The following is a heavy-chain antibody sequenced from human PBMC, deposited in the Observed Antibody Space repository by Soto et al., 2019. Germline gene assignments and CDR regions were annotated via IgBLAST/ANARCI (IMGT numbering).Heavy chain of an antibody. Sequence: QVQLEPSGAEVKKPGSSVKVSCKASGGTLSEHGVAWLRQAPVQGLEWMGGTIPVFNTAKYAQKFQGRVTVTADKFTNIAYMELSSLRSEDTAFYFCARGVYGSGNYYTGPSAFDIWGQGTMVIVSS. D-gene: IGHD3-10*01. J-gene: IGHJ3*02. CDR3: ARGVYGSGNYYTGPSAFDI. V-gene: IGHV1-69*06. CDR2: TIPVFNTA. CDR1: GGTLSEHG.